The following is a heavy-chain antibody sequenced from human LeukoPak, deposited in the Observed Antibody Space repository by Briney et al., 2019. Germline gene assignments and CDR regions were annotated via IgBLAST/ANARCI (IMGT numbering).Heavy chain of an antibody. Sequence: PGGSLRLSCAASGFTFSSYSMNWVRQAPGKGLEWVSSISSSSSYIYYADSVKGRFTISRDNAKNSLYLQMNSLRAEDTAVYYCASLDGSGSYSGNYYYGMDVWGQGITVTVSS. CDR3: ASLDGSGSYSGNYYYGMDV. V-gene: IGHV3-21*01. J-gene: IGHJ6*02. CDR1: GFTFSSYS. CDR2: ISSSSSYI. D-gene: IGHD3-10*01.